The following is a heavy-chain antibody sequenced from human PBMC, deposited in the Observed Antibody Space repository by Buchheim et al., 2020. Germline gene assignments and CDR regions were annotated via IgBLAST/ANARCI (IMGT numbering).Heavy chain of an antibody. CDR2: IWYDGSNK. V-gene: IGHV3-33*06. J-gene: IGHJ4*02. D-gene: IGHD6-19*01. CDR3: AKDRIAVAAMGAWPS. Sequence: QVQLVESGGGVVQPGRSLRLSCAASGFTFSSYGMHWVRQAPGKGLEWVAVIWYDGSNKYYADSVKGRFTISRDNSKNTLYLQMNSLRAADTALYYCAKDRIAVAAMGAWPSWGQGTL. CDR1: GFTFSSYG.